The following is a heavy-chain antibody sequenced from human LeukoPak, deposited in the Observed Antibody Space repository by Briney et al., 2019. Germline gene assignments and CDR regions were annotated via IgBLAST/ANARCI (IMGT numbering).Heavy chain of an antibody. V-gene: IGHV1-2*02. CDR2: INPNSGGT. J-gene: IGHJ4*02. CDR3: VRDANTADPLAY. D-gene: IGHD2-21*02. CDR1: GCTFIDYY. Sequence: ASVKVSCKASGCTFIDYYMHWVRQAPGQGLEWMGWINPNSGGTNYAQKYQGRVTMTRDTSISTIYMELSRLRSDDTAIYYCVRDANTADPLAYWGQGTLVTVSS.